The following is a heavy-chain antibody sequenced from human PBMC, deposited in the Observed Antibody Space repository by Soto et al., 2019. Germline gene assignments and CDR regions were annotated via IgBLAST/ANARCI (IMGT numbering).Heavy chain of an antibody. V-gene: IGHV3-74*03. CDR3: ARVATGSYSWRES. CDR1: GFTFSTYW. J-gene: IGHJ5*02. CDR2: INSDGSIT. Sequence: EVQLEESGGDLVQPGGSLRLSCAASGFTFSTYWMHWVRQAPGKGLVWVPRINSDGSITTYADSVKGRFTISRDNSKNTLYLQMNSLRAEDTAVYYCARVATGSYSWRESWGQGTLVTVSS. D-gene: IGHD1-26*01.